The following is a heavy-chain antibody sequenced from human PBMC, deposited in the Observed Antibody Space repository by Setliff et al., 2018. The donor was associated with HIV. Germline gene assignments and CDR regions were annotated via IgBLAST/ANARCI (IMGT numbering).Heavy chain of an antibody. V-gene: IGHV4-34*01. Sequence: SETLSLTCAVYGGSFSGYYWNWIRQPPGKGLDWIGEINHSGNTNYNPSLKSRVTISIDTYKNQFSLRLTSVTAADTAVYYCARAPATTHDFDHWGQGTLVTVSS. CDR2: INHSGNT. J-gene: IGHJ4*02. CDR1: GGSFSGYY. CDR3: ARAPATTHDFDH. D-gene: IGHD1-1*01.